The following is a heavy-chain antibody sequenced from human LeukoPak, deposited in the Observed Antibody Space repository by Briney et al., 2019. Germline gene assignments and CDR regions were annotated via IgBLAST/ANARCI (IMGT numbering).Heavy chain of an antibody. D-gene: IGHD2-21*01. V-gene: IGHV3-74*01. J-gene: IGHJ5*02. CDR2: INIDGSTT. CDR3: ARVDYSNWFDP. Sequence: GGSLRLSCAASGFTFSSYWMHWVRQAPGKGLVWVSRINIDGSTTNYADSVKGRFTISRDNAKNTLYLQMNSLRVEDTAVYYCARVDYSNWFDPWGQGTLVTVSS. CDR1: GFTFSSYW.